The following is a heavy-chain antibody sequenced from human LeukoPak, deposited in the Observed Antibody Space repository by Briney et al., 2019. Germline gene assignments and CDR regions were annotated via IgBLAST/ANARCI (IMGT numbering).Heavy chain of an antibody. CDR1: GFKFTNYF. D-gene: IGHD3-10*01. J-gene: IGHJ6*03. V-gene: IGHV5-51*01. Sequence: GESLKISCKGFGFKFTNYFIGWVRQMPGKGLEWVGIIYPTNSDTRYSPSFQGQVTISADKSISTAYLQWSSLKASDTAMYYCARHRGGMGPYYYYMDVWGKGTTVTISS. CDR3: ARHRGGMGPYYYYMDV. CDR2: IYPTNSDT.